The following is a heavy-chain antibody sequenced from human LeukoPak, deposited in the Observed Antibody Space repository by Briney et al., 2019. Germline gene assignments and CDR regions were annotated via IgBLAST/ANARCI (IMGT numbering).Heavy chain of an antibody. Sequence: SETLSLTCTVSGGSISSFYWGWIRQPPGKGLEWIGCIYNSGSTDYNPSLKSRVTISVDTSKNQFSLKLSSVTAADTAVYYCARDVGGGPFFDYWGQGTLVTVSS. CDR1: GGSISSFY. V-gene: IGHV4-59*01. J-gene: IGHJ4*02. CDR3: ARDVGGGPFFDY. D-gene: IGHD2-15*01. CDR2: IYNSGST.